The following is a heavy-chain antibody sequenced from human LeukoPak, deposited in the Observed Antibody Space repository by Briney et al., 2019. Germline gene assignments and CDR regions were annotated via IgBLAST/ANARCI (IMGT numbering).Heavy chain of an antibody. J-gene: IGHJ4*02. CDR3: AKGSYFDY. CDR1: GFTFDDYA. Sequence: GGSLRLSCAASGFTFDDYAMHWVRQAPGKGLEWVSGISWNSGSIGYADSVKGRFTISRDNAKNSLYLQMNSLRAEDTALYYCAKGSYFDYWGQGTLVTVSS. CDR2: ISWNSGSI. V-gene: IGHV3-9*01.